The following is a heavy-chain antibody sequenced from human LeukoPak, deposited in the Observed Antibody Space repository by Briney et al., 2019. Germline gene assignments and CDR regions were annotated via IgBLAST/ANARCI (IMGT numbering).Heavy chain of an antibody. D-gene: IGHD2-2*01. CDR3: ARLRGYCSTTSCYDFDY. V-gene: IGHV4-59*01. CDR2: IYYSGST. CDR1: GDSISSYY. Sequence: SETLSLTRTVSGDSISSYYWSWIRQPPGKGLEWIGYIYYSGSTNYNPSLKSRVTISVDTSKNQFSLKLSSVTAADTAVYYCARLRGYCSTTSCYDFDYWGQGTLVTVS. J-gene: IGHJ4*02.